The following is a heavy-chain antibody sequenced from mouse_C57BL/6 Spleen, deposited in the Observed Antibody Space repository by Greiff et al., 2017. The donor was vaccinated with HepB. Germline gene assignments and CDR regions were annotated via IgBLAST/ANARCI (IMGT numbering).Heavy chain of an antibody. V-gene: IGHV5-4*01. CDR1: GFTFSSYA. D-gene: IGHD2-3*01. J-gene: IGHJ4*01. CDR3: AREGGWLPDYYAMDY. CDR2: ISDGGSYT. Sequence: DVMLVESGGGLVKPGGSLKLSCAASGFTFSSYAMSWVRQTPEKRLEWVATISDGGSYTYYPDNVKGRFTISRDNAKNNLYLQMSHLKSEDTAMYYCAREGGWLPDYYAMDYWGQGTSVTVSS.